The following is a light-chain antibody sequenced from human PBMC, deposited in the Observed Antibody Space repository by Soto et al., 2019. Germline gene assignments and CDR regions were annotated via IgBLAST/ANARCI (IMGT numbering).Light chain of an antibody. J-gene: IGKJ1*01. CDR3: QQSYSTPGT. V-gene: IGKV1-39*01. CDR2: AAS. Sequence: IQMTQSPSSLSASVGDRVTITCRASQSITYYLNWYQQKPGKAPKLLIYAASTLQSGVTSRFSGSGFGTDFTLAISSLQPEDFAPYYCQQSYSTPGTFGQGTKVEIK. CDR1: QSITYY.